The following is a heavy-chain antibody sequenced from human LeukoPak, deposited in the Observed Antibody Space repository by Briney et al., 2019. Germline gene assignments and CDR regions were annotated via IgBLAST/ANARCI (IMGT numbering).Heavy chain of an antibody. CDR3: ATDNNVNPNWFDP. CDR2: IVNVGSDK. Sequence: PGGSLRLSCAASGFSFRNYGMRWVRQAPGKGLDWVAFIVNVGSDKYYADSVKGRFTISRDNSKNTLYLQMNSLRAEDTAVYYCATDNNVNPNWFDPWGQGTLVSVSS. CDR1: GFSFRNYG. J-gene: IGHJ5*02. V-gene: IGHV3-30*02. D-gene: IGHD1-14*01.